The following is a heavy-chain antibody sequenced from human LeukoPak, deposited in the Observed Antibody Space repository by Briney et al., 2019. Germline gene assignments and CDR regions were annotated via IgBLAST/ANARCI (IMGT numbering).Heavy chain of an antibody. CDR1: GFTFSSYA. CDR3: ARDPSDFRTPAFDY. V-gene: IGHV3-30-3*01. Sequence: PGGSLRLSCAASGFTFSSYAMHWVRQAPGKGLEWVAVISYDGSNKYYADSVKGRFTISRDNSKNTLYLQMNSLRAEDTAVYYCARDPSDFRTPAFDYWGQGTLVTVSS. D-gene: IGHD3-3*01. CDR2: ISYDGSNK. J-gene: IGHJ4*02.